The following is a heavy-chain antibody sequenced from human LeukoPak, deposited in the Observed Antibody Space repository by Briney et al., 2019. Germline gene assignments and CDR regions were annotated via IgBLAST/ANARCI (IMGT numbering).Heavy chain of an antibody. Sequence: SETLSLTCTVSGGSISSYYGSWIRQPPGKGLEWIGYIYYSWSANYNPSLKSRVTISVDTSKNQFSLKLSSVTAADTAVYYCARMSWYYGSGGYRAYYFDYWGQGTLVTVSS. J-gene: IGHJ4*02. CDR3: ARMSWYYGSGGYRAYYFDY. CDR2: IYYSWSA. V-gene: IGHV4-59*01. CDR1: GGSISSYY. D-gene: IGHD3-10*01.